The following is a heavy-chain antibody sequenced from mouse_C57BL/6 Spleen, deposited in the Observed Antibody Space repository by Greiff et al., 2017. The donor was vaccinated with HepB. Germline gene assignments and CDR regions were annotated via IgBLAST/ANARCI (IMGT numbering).Heavy chain of an antibody. CDR1: GYTFTSYW. Sequence: QVQLKQPGAELVKPGASVKLSCKASGYTFTSYWMHWVKQRPGQGLEWIGMIHPNSGSTNYNEKFKSKATLTVDKSSSTAYMQLSSLTSEDSAVYFGARSDGYYPFAYWGQGTLVTVSA. D-gene: IGHD2-3*01. V-gene: IGHV1-64*01. J-gene: IGHJ3*01. CDR2: IHPNSGST. CDR3: ARSDGYYPFAY.